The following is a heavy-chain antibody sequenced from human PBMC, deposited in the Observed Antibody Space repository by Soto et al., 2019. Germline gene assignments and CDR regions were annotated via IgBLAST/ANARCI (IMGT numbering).Heavy chain of an antibody. J-gene: IGHJ3*02. CDR1: GGSISSSSYY. CDR2: IYYTGST. V-gene: IGHV4-39*01. Sequence: SETLSLTCTVSGGSISSSSYYWDWIRQPPGKGLEWIVNIYYTGSTYYNPSLKSRVTISVDTSKNQFSLKLNSMTAADTAVYYCARRLGGYSGNYYAFDIWGQGTMVTVSS. D-gene: IGHD1-26*01. CDR3: ARRLGGYSGNYYAFDI.